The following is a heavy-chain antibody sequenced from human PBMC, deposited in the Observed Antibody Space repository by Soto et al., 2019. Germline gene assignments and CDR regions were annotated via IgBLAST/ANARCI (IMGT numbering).Heavy chain of an antibody. V-gene: IGHV5-10-1*01. Sequence: PGESLKISCKGSGYSFTSYWISWVRQMPGKGLEWMGRIDPSDSYTNYSPSFQGHVTISADKSISTAYLQWSSLKASDTAMYYCATSSTTIAVAGYGDSYWGQGTLVTVSS. CDR2: IDPSDSYT. J-gene: IGHJ4*02. CDR3: ATSSTTIAVAGYGDSY. CDR1: GYSFTSYW. D-gene: IGHD6-19*01.